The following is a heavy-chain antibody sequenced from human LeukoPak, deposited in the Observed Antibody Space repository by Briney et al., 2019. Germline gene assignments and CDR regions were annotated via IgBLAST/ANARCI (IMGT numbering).Heavy chain of an antibody. D-gene: IGHD1-14*01. V-gene: IGHV1-2*02. CDR2: INPNSGGT. CDR3: ARVLARYGNLDY. J-gene: IGHJ4*02. CDR1: GYTFTDYY. Sequence: ASVKVSCKATGYTFTDYYIHWVRQAPGQGLEWMGWINPNSGGTNYTQKFQGRVTMTGDTSISTAYLGLNRLTSDDTAVYYCARVLARYGNLDYWGQGILVTVSS.